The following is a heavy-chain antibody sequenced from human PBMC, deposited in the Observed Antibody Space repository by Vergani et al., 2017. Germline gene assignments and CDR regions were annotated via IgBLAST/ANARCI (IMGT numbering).Heavy chain of an antibody. CDR2: ISSSGGTS. V-gene: IGHV3-48*03. CDR1: GFTFSSYE. J-gene: IGHJ4*02. Sequence: EVQLVESGGGLVKPGGSLRLSCAASGFTFSSYEMNWVRQAPGKGLEWVSYISSSGGTSYYADSLKGRFTISKDNAKNSLYLQMNSLRAEDTAVYYCAGLFGVVAATRSRYYFDYWGQGTLVTVSS. D-gene: IGHD2-15*01. CDR3: AGLFGVVAATRSRYYFDY.